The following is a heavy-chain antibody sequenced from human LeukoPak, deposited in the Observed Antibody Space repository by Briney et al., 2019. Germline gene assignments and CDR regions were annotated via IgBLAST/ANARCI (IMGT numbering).Heavy chain of an antibody. Sequence: QSGGSLRLSCAASGFTFSRYTMHWVRQAPGKGLEWVAVISYDGTNKFYADSVKGRFTISRDDSKNTLYLQMNSLRDEDTAVYYCARVVWEYGMDVWGQGTTVTVSS. CDR3: ARVVWEYGMDV. CDR1: GFTFSRYT. D-gene: IGHD1-26*01. J-gene: IGHJ6*02. CDR2: ISYDGTNK. V-gene: IGHV3-30-3*01.